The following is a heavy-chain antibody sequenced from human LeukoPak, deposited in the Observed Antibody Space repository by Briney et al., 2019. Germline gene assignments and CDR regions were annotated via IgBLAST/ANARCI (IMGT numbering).Heavy chain of an antibody. J-gene: IGHJ4*02. V-gene: IGHV3-21*01. CDR1: GFTFSSYS. Sequence: GGSLRLSCAASGFTFSSYSMNWVRRAPGKGLEWVSSISSSSSYIYYADSVKGRFTISRDNAKNSLYLQMNSLRAEDTAVYYCARRFIAAAFFDHWGQGTLVAVSS. CDR2: ISSSSSYI. CDR3: ARRFIAAAFFDH. D-gene: IGHD6-13*01.